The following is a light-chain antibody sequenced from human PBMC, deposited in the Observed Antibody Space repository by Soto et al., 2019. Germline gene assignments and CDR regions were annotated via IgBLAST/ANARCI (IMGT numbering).Light chain of an antibody. CDR1: SSDVGGYNH. Sequence: QSALTQPASVYGSPGQSITISCTGTSSDVGGYNHVSWYQQHPGKVPKLMIYDVSNRPSGVSARFSGSKSGNTASLTISGLQAEDEADYYCSSYTSSSTVVFGGGTKLTVL. J-gene: IGLJ2*01. CDR2: DVS. CDR3: SSYTSSSTVV. V-gene: IGLV2-14*03.